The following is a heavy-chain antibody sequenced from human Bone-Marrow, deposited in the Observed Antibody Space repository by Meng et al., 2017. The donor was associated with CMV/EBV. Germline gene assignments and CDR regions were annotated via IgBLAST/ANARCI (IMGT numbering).Heavy chain of an antibody. J-gene: IGHJ4*02. CDR2: INWNGGST. CDR1: GFTFDDYG. D-gene: IGHD1-26*01. V-gene: IGHV3-20*03. CDR3: ARGWGANPTGADY. Sequence: ASGFTFDDYGMSWVRQAPGKGLEWVSGINWNGGSTGYADSVKGRFTISRDNAKNSLYLQMNSLRAEDTALYYCARGWGANPTGADYWGQGTLVTVSS.